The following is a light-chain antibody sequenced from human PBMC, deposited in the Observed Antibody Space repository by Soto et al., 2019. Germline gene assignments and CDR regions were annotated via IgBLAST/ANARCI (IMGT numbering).Light chain of an antibody. Sequence: EIVLTQSPATLSLSPGERATLSCRASQSVSRYLAWYQQKPGQAPRLLIYDASNRATGIPARFSGSGSGTDFTLTISGLEPEDFALYYCQQYNNWPPWTFGQGTKVEIK. CDR3: QQYNNWPPWT. CDR2: DAS. CDR1: QSVSRY. J-gene: IGKJ1*01. V-gene: IGKV3-11*01.